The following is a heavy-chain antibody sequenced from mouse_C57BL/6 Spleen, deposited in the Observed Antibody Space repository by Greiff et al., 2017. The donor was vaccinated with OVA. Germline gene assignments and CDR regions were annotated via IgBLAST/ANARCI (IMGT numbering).Heavy chain of an antibody. D-gene: IGHD3-2*02. J-gene: IGHJ3*01. Sequence: EVQLQESGPGLVKPSQSLSLTCSVTGYSITSGYYWNWIRQFPGNKLEWMGYISYDGSNNYNPSLKNRISITRDTSKNQFFLKLNSVTTEDTATYYCARDQAFAYWGQGTLVTVSA. CDR2: ISYDGSN. V-gene: IGHV3-6*01. CDR1: GYSITSGYY. CDR3: ARDQAFAY.